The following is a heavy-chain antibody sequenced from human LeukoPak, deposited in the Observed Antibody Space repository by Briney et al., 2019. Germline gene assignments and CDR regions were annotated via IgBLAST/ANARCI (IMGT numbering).Heavy chain of an antibody. V-gene: IGHV3-30-3*01. D-gene: IGHD3-10*01. CDR3: AQDYGRDGEGTMFDY. Sequence: GGSLRLSCAASGFTFSSYAMHWVRQAPGKGLEWVAVISYDGSNKYYADSVKGRFTISRDNSKNTLYLEMNSLRAEDTAVYYCAQDYGRDGEGTMFDYWGQGILVTVSS. J-gene: IGHJ4*02. CDR2: ISYDGSNK. CDR1: GFTFSSYA.